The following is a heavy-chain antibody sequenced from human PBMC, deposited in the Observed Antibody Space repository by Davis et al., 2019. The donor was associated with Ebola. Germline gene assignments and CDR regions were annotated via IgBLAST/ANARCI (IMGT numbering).Heavy chain of an antibody. V-gene: IGHV4-34*01. CDR3: ARAGTPVAARSIDY. CDR2: INHSGST. J-gene: IGHJ4*02. D-gene: IGHD6-6*01. CDR1: GGSFSGYY. Sequence: PSETLSLTCAVYGGSFSGYYWSWIRQPPGKGLEWIGEINHSGSTNYNPSLKSRVTISVDTSKNQFSLKLSSVTAADTAVYYCARAGTPVAARSIDYWGQGTLVTVSS.